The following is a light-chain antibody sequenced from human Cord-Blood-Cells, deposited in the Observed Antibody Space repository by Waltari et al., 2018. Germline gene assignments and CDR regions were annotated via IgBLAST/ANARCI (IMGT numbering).Light chain of an antibody. CDR2: EGS. J-gene: IGLJ3*02. CDR3: CSYAGSSTWV. V-gene: IGLV2-23*01. Sequence: QSALTQPASVSGSPGQSITISCTGTSSDVGSYNLVSWYQKHPGKAPKLMIYEGSKRRSGVSNRFSGSKSGNTASLTISGLQAEDEADYYCCSYAGSSTWVFGGGTKLTVL. CDR1: SSDVGSYNL.